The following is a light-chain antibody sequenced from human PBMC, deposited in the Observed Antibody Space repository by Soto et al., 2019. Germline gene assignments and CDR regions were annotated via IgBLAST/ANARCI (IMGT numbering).Light chain of an antibody. CDR2: AAS. Sequence: DIPMTQSPSSLSASLGDRVTITCRASQSISSYLNWYQQKPGKAPKLPIYAASSLQSGVPSRFSGSGSGTDFTLTISSLQPEDFATYYCQQSYSTLWTFGQGTKVDIK. CDR3: QQSYSTLWT. V-gene: IGKV1-39*01. CDR1: QSISSY. J-gene: IGKJ1*01.